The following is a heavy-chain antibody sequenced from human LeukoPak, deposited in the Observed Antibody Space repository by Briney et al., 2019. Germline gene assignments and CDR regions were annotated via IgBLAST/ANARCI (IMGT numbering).Heavy chain of an antibody. D-gene: IGHD5-24*01. J-gene: IGHJ4*02. CDR1: GYTFTICA. V-gene: IGHV7-4-1*02. CDR3: ARDYGGDGYND. Sequence: ASVKVSFKASGYTFTICAMNWVRQAPGQGLEWMGWINTDTGNPTYAQGFTGRFVFSLDTSVSTAYLQISSLKAEDTAMYYCARDYGGDGYNDWGQGTLVTVSS. CDR2: INTDTGNP.